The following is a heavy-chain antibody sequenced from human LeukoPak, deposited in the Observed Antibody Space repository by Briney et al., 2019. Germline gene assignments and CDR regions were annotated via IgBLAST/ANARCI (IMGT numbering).Heavy chain of an antibody. CDR3: ARGHTSSGWPNPFLFDY. V-gene: IGHV4-59*01. J-gene: IGHJ4*02. CDR1: GGSISSYY. D-gene: IGHD6-19*01. Sequence: SETLSLTCTVSGGSISSYYWSWIRQPPGKGLEWIGYIYYSGSTNYNPSLKSRVTISVDTSKNQFSLKLSSVTAADTAVYYCARGHTSSGWPNPFLFDYWGQGTLVTVSS. CDR2: IYYSGST.